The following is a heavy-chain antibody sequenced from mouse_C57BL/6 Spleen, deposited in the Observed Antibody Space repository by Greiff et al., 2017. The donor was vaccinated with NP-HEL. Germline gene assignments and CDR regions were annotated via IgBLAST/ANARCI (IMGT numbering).Heavy chain of an antibody. Sequence: EVQLQQSGPELVKPGASVKMSCKASGYTFTDYNMHWVKQSHGKSLEWIGYINPNNGGTSYNQKFKGKATLTVNKSSSTAYMELRSLTSEDSAVYYCARDYDYDDYYAMDYWGQGTSVTVSS. CDR3: ARDYDYDDYYAMDY. J-gene: IGHJ4*01. CDR2: INPNNGGT. D-gene: IGHD2-4*01. CDR1: GYTFTDYN. V-gene: IGHV1-22*01.